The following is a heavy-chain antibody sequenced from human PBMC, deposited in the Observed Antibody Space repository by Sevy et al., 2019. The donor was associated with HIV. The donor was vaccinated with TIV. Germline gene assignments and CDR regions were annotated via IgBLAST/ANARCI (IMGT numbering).Heavy chain of an antibody. V-gene: IGHV4-59*08. CDR3: ARHVSSHSPFQH. CDR2: SYYSGST. J-gene: IGHJ1*01. CDR1: GGSISSYY. Sequence: SETLSLTCTVSGGSISSYYWSWIRQPPGKGLEWIGYSYYSGSTNYNSSLKSRVTISVDMSKNQFSLKLSSVTAADTAVYYCARHVSSHSPFQHWGQGTLVTVSS. D-gene: IGHD6-13*01.